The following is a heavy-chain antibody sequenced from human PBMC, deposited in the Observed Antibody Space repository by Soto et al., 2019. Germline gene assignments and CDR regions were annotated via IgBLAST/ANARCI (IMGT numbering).Heavy chain of an antibody. CDR2: ISASGDTT. CDR1: GVTFSTSP. D-gene: IGHD3-22*01. CDR3: AKGVTNQDDRSGRSYFFDS. J-gene: IGHJ4*02. Sequence: GGSLRLSCAASGVTFSTSPMSWVRQAPGKGLEGVSSISASGDTTLSADSVKGRFAISRDNSNNTLYLQINSLRAEDTAVYYCAKGVTNQDDRSGRSYFFDSWGQGPLVTVCS. V-gene: IGHV3-23*01.